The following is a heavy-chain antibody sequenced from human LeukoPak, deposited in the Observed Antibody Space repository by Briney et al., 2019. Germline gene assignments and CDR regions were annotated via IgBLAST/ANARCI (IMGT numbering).Heavy chain of an antibody. D-gene: IGHD3-10*01. Sequence: SETLTLTCTVSGGSTSSYYWSWIRQPPGKGLEWIGYSYYSGSTNYNPSLKSRVTISVDTSKNQFSLKLSSVTAADTAVYYCARQGGSSPSWYYYGSGSYYIFDYWGQGTLVTVSS. CDR2: SYYSGST. V-gene: IGHV4-59*08. CDR1: GGSTSSYY. J-gene: IGHJ4*02. CDR3: ARQGGSSPSWYYYGSGSYYIFDY.